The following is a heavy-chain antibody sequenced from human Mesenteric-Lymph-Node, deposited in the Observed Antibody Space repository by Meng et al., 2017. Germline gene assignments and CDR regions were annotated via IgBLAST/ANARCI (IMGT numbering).Heavy chain of an antibody. CDR1: GYTFTSYG. V-gene: IGHV1-18*01. D-gene: IGHD3-9*01. CDR2: ISAYNGNT. J-gene: IGHJ4*02. Sequence: ASVKVSCKASGYTFTSYGISWVRQAPGQGLEWMGWISAYNGNTNYAQKLQGRVTMTTDTSTSTAYMELRSLRSDDTAVYYCARGPVLRYFDWLLPFDYWGQGTLVTVSS. CDR3: ARGPVLRYFDWLLPFDY.